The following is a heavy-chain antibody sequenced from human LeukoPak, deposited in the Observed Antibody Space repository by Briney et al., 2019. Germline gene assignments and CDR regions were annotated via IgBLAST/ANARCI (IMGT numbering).Heavy chain of an antibody. CDR2: INWNGGST. D-gene: IGHD3-9*01. J-gene: IGHJ3*02. V-gene: IGHV3-20*04. CDR1: GFTFDDYG. Sequence: PGGSLRLSCAASGFTFDDYGMSWVRQAPGKGLEWVSGINWNGGSTGYADSVKGRFTISRDNAKNSLYLQMNSLRAEDMALYYCAKDISSGYYDILTGYFGAFDIWGQGTMVTVSS. CDR3: AKDISSGYYDILTGYFGAFDI.